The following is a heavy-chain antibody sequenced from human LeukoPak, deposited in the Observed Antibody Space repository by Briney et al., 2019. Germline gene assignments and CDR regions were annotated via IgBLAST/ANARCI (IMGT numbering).Heavy chain of an antibody. Sequence: PGGSLRLSCAASGFTFSTYEMNWVRQAPGQGLEWVSYISSSGSTTYYADSVKGRFTISRDNAKNSLYLQMNSLRAEDTAVYYCARGHVPDYWGQGTLVIVSS. CDR2: ISSSGSTT. CDR3: ARGHVPDY. V-gene: IGHV3-48*03. J-gene: IGHJ4*02. CDR1: GFTFSTYE.